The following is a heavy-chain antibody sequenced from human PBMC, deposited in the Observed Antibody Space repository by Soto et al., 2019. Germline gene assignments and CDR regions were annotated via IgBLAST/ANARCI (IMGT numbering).Heavy chain of an antibody. CDR1: GLTFRTYW. J-gene: IGHJ4*02. V-gene: IGHV3-74*03. CDR3: AKDFTHPFDY. CDR2: INTDGSVA. Sequence: EVQLVEPGGGLVQPGESLRLSCAASGLTFRTYWMHWVRQAPGKGLVWVSRINTDGSVAMYVDSVKGRFTISRDNAKNTLYLHMNSLRAEDTAVYYCAKDFTHPFDYWGQGTVVTVSS.